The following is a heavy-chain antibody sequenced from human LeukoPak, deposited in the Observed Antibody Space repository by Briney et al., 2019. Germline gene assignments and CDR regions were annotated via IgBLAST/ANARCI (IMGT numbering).Heavy chain of an antibody. J-gene: IGHJ2*01. D-gene: IGHD2-15*01. Sequence: GGSLRLSCAASGFTFSSAWMTWVRQAPGKGLEWVSCVSSTSSFIYYADSVKGRFTISRDNAKNSLYLQMNSLRAEDTAVYYCARDYFSRAALLGYFDLWGRGTLVTVSS. CDR3: ARDYFSRAALLGYFDL. CDR1: GFTFSSAW. CDR2: VSSTSSFI. V-gene: IGHV3-21*01.